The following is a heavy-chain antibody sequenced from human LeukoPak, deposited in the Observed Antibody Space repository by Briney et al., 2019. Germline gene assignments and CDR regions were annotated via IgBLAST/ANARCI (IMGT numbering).Heavy chain of an antibody. CDR1: GFTFSSYA. V-gene: IGHV3-23*01. D-gene: IGHD2-2*01. CDR3: AKESHIVVVPAAMTDY. CDR2: ISGSGGST. Sequence: GGSLRLSCAASGFTFSSYAMSWVRQAPGKGLEWVSAISGSGGSTYYADSVKGRFTISRDNSKNTLYLQMNSLRAEDTAVYYCAKESHIVVVPAAMTDYWGQGTLVTASS. J-gene: IGHJ4*02.